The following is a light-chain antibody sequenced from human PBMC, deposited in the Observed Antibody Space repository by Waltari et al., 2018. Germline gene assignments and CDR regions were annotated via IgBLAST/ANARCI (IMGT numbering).Light chain of an antibody. CDR3: QQSDSIPLT. Sequence: DIQMTQSPSSLSASVGDRVTITCRASQTIDRYLNWYQQKPGKAPKLLIYGISNLQSGVPSRFSGSGSGTDFTLTISSLQTEDLATYYCQQSDSIPLTFGGGTKVEIK. CDR1: QTIDRY. CDR2: GIS. V-gene: IGKV1-39*01. J-gene: IGKJ4*01.